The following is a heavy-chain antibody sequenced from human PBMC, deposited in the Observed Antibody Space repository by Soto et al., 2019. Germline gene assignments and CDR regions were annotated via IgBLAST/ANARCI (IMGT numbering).Heavy chain of an antibody. CDR1: GFTFSSYS. Sequence: GGSLRLSCAASGFTFSSYSMNWVRQAPGKGLEWVSYISSSSSTIYYADSVKGRFTISRDNAKNSLYLQMNSLRAEDTAVYFCARAQTPTESDYWGQGTLVTVSS. CDR2: ISSSSSTI. J-gene: IGHJ4*02. CDR3: ARAQTPTESDY. V-gene: IGHV3-48*01. D-gene: IGHD4-4*01.